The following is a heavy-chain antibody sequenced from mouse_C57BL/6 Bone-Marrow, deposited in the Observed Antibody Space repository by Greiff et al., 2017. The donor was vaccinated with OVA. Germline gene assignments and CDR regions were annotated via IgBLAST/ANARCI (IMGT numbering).Heavy chain of an antibody. Sequence: VHVKQSGPELVKPGASVKISCKASGYSFTGYYMNWVKQSPEKSLEWIGEINPSTGGTTYNQKFKAKATLTVDKSSSTAYMQLKSLTSEDSAVYYCAKGYGSSFYYAMDYWGQGTSVTVSS. D-gene: IGHD1-1*01. CDR2: INPSTGGT. V-gene: IGHV1-42*01. CDR3: AKGYGSSFYYAMDY. J-gene: IGHJ4*01. CDR1: GYSFTGYY.